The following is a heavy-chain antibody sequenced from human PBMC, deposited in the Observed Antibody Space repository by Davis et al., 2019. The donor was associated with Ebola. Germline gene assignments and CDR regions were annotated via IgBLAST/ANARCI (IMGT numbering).Heavy chain of an antibody. CDR3: AKGSVAMALFDY. J-gene: IGHJ4*02. CDR2: IKQDGSEK. Sequence: GESLKISCAASGFTFSSYSMNWVRQAPGKGLEWVANIKQDGSEKYYVDSVKGRFTISRDNAKNSLYLQMNSLRAEDTAVYYCAKGSVAMALFDYWGQGTLVTVSS. V-gene: IGHV3-7*03. D-gene: IGHD6-19*01. CDR1: GFTFSSYS.